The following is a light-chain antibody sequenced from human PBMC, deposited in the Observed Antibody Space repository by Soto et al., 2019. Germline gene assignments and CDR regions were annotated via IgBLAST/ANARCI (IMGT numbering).Light chain of an antibody. J-gene: IGKJ3*01. Sequence: EIMLTQSPATLSLSPGERATLSCRASQSVSSYLAWYQQKPGQAPRLLIYDASNRATGIPARFSGSGSGTDFTLTISSLEPEDFAVYYCQQRSNGTFGPGTKVDIK. CDR1: QSVSSY. CDR3: QQRSNGT. V-gene: IGKV3-11*01. CDR2: DAS.